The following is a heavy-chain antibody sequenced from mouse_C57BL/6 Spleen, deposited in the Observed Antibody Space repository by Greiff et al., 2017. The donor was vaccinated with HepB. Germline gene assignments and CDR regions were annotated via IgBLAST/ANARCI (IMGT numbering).Heavy chain of an antibody. V-gene: IGHV1-15*01. CDR1: GYTFTDYE. J-gene: IGHJ2*01. D-gene: IGHD2-3*01. CDR2: IDPETGGT. Sequence: VPLQQSGAELVRPGASVTLSCKASGYTFTDYEMHWVKQTPVHGLEWIGAIDPETGGTAYNQKFKGKAILTADKSSSTAYMELRSLTSEDSAVYYCTSGGYYARYFDYWGQGTTLTVSS. CDR3: TSGGYYARYFDY.